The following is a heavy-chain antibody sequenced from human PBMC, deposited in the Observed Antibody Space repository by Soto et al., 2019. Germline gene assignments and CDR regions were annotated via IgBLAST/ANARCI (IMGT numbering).Heavy chain of an antibody. D-gene: IGHD4-4*01. CDR2: IIPIFGTA. Sequence: SVKVSCNTSGGTFSSYAISWVRQAPGQGLEWMGGIIPIFGTANYAQKFQGRVTITADESTSTAYMELSSLRSEDTAVYYCARGSSNYAYYYSGMDFWSNGTTFTVPS. CDR3: ARGSSNYAYYYSGMDF. CDR1: GGTFSSYA. J-gene: IGHJ6*04. V-gene: IGHV1-69*13.